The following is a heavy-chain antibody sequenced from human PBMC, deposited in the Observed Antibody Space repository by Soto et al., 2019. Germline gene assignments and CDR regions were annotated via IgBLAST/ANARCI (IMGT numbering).Heavy chain of an antibody. CDR1: GFTFSSYG. Sequence: GGSLRLSCAASGFTFSSYGMHWVRQAPGKGLEWVAVISYDGSNKYYADSVKGRFTISRDNSKNTLYLQMNSLRAEDTAVYYCAKDRCCSSSWPRGHYYYYYGMDVWGPGTKVTVSS. V-gene: IGHV3-30*18. J-gene: IGHJ6*02. D-gene: IGHD6-13*01. CDR3: AKDRCCSSSWPRGHYYYYYGMDV. CDR2: ISYDGSNK.